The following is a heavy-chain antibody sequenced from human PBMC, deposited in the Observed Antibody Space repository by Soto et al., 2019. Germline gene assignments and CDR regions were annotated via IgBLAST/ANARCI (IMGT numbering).Heavy chain of an antibody. CDR3: ARRELSSTIDY. CDR2: IYYSGST. D-gene: IGHD1-26*01. Sequence: SETLSLTCTVSGGSISSSSYYWGWIRQPPGKGLEWIGSIYYSGSTYYNPSLKSRVTISVDTSRNQFSLKLSSVTAADTAVYYCARRELSSTIDYWGQGTLVTVSS. CDR1: GGSISSSSYY. V-gene: IGHV4-39*01. J-gene: IGHJ4*02.